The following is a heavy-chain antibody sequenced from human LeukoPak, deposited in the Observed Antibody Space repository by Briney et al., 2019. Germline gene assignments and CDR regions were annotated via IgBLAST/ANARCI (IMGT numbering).Heavy chain of an antibody. CDR2: ISSSSSYI. V-gene: IGHV3-21*01. D-gene: IGHD2-21*02. CDR1: GFTYSNYC. CDR3: ARAGHIVVVTATDIGVGYYYGMDV. Sequence: GGWLRLSFAASGFTYSNYCLTWVRQAPGKGLDWVSSISSSSSYIYYADSVKGRFTISRDNAKNSLYLQMNSLRAEDTAVYYCARAGHIVVVTATDIGVGYYYGMDVWGQGTTVTVSS. J-gene: IGHJ6*02.